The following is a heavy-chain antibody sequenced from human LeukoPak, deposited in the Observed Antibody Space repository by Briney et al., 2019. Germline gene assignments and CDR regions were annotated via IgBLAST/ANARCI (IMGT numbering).Heavy chain of an antibody. D-gene: IGHD2-8*01. J-gene: IGHJ6*03. CDR3: ARGVWSYYYYYYMDV. V-gene: IGHV4-39*07. CDR2: IYYSGST. CDR1: GGSISSSSYY. Sequence: PSETLSLTCTVSGGSISSSSYYWGWVRQPPGEGLEWFGSIYYSGSTYYNPSLKSRVTISVDTSKSQFSLKLSSVTAADTAVYYCARGVWSYYYYYYMDVWGKGTTVTVSS.